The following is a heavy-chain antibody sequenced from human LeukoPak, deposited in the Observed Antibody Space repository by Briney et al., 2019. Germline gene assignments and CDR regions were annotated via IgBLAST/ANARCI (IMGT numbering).Heavy chain of an antibody. CDR2: ISWNSGSI. J-gene: IGHJ4*02. CDR3: AKAGVRYCSGGSCYSDYYFDY. D-gene: IGHD2-15*01. CDR1: GFTFDDYA. Sequence: PGGSLRLSCAASGFTFDDYAMHWVRQAPGKGLEWVSGISWNSGSIGYADSVKGRFTISGDNAKNSLYLQMNSLRAEDTALYYCAKAGVRYCSGGSCYSDYYFDYWGQGTLVTVSS. V-gene: IGHV3-9*01.